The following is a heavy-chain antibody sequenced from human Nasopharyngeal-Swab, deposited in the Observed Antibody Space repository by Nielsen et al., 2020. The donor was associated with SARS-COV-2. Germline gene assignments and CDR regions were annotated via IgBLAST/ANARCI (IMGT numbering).Heavy chain of an antibody. J-gene: IGHJ4*02. CDR1: GYTFTGYY. V-gene: IGHV1-2*06. CDR2: INPNSGGT. D-gene: IGHD3-10*01. CDR3: ARILKTHYGSGSYYNGLDY. Sequence: ASVKVSCKASGYTFTGYYMHWVRQAPGQGLEWMGRINPNSGGTNYAQKFQGRVTMTRDTSISTAYMELRSLRSDDTAIYYCARILKTHYGSGSYYNGLDYWGQGTLVTVSS.